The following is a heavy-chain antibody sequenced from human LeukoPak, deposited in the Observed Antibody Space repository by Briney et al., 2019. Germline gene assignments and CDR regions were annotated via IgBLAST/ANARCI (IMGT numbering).Heavy chain of an antibody. CDR2: ANSIREGGTM. CDR1: SFTFNSAG. Sequence: SLTLSCAASSFTFNSAGMNWVRQAPGKGLECLGRANSIREGGTMNNEVHVIGAFIITRNDSKNITYQLKNSLTTEDTAVEYWTAIRGVLGDQSGLDVWGQGTTVTVSS. CDR3: TAIRGVLGDQSGLDV. V-gene: IGHV3-15*07. D-gene: IGHD3-10*01. J-gene: IGHJ6*02.